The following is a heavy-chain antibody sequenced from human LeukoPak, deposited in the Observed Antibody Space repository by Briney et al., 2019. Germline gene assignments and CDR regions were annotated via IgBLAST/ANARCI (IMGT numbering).Heavy chain of an antibody. J-gene: IGHJ4*02. CDR1: GGTFSSYA. D-gene: IGHD3-22*01. Sequence: SVKVSCKASGGTFSSYAISWVRQAPGQGLEWMGGIIPIFGTANYAQKFQGRVTITADESTSTAYMEPSSLRSEDTAVYYCARDRSVRSTMIVKGGEFDYWGQGTLVTVSS. V-gene: IGHV1-69*01. CDR3: ARDRSVRSTMIVKGGEFDY. CDR2: IIPIFGTA.